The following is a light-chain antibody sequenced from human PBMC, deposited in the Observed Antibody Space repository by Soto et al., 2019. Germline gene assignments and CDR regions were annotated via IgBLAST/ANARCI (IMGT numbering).Light chain of an antibody. Sequence: QSALTQPASVSGSPGQSITISCTGTSSDVGGYNYVSWYQQHPGKAPKLMIYEVSNRPSGVSNRFSGSKSGNTAPLTISGLQTADEADYHCCSYTRNSTLVFGGGTKLTVL. CDR3: CSYTRNSTLV. CDR1: SSDVGGYNY. CDR2: EVS. V-gene: IGLV2-14*01. J-gene: IGLJ2*01.